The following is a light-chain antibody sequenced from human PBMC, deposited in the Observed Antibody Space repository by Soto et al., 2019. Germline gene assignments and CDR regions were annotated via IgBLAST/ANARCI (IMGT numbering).Light chain of an antibody. Sequence: DIQMTQSPSSLSASVGDRVTITCRASQSISSYLNWYQQKPGKAPKLLIYAASSLQSGVPSRFSGSGFGTEYTLTISSLQPEDFASYYCQQNYSTPPTFGQGTKVEIK. CDR3: QQNYSTPPT. CDR1: QSISSY. V-gene: IGKV1-39*01. CDR2: AAS. J-gene: IGKJ1*01.